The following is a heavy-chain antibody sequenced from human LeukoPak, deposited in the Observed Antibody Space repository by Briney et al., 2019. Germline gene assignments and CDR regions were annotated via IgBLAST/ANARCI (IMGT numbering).Heavy chain of an antibody. V-gene: IGHV3-21*01. Sequence: GGSLRLSCAASGFTFSSYSMNWVRQAPGKGLEWVSSISSSSSYIYYADSVKGRFTISRDNAKNSLYPQMNSLRADDTAVYYCARDGSSGWTLFDYWGQGTLVTVSS. CDR1: GFTFSSYS. J-gene: IGHJ4*02. CDR3: ARDGSSGWTLFDY. CDR2: ISSSSSYI. D-gene: IGHD6-19*01.